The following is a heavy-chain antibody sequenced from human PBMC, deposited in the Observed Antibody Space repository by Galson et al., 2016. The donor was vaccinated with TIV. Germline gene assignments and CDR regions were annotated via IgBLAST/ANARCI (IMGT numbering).Heavy chain of an antibody. Sequence: SVKVSCKASGYTFNNYPIYWVRQAPGQSLEWMGWINTATTIKKYSQKFQGRVTITRDPSANTVYMELNSLTPEDTAVYFCARDRTGTTWFDPWGQGTLVTVSS. J-gene: IGHJ5*02. V-gene: IGHV1-3*04. CDR1: GYTFNNYP. CDR2: INTATTIK. CDR3: ARDRTGTTWFDP. D-gene: IGHD1-7*01.